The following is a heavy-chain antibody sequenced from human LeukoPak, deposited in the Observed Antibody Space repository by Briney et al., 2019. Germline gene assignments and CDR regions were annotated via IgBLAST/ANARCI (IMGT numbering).Heavy chain of an antibody. CDR2: IIPIFGTA. V-gene: IGHV1-69*01. J-gene: IGHJ4*02. Sequence: SVTVSCKASGGTFSNYAVNWVRQAPGQGLEWMGGIIPIFGTAHYAQKFQGRVTITADESTSTAYMQLSSLGSDDTAVYYCARGWIAETTVVTPYNYWGQGTLVTVSS. D-gene: IGHD4-23*01. CDR1: GGTFSNYA. CDR3: ARGWIAETTVVTPYNY.